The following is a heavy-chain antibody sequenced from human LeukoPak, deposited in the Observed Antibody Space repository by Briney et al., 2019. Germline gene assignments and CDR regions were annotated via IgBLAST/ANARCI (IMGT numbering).Heavy chain of an antibody. J-gene: IGHJ4*02. CDR3: ARVRDCSGGSCYRYFDY. V-gene: IGHV1-3*01. Sequence: NFQGRVTITRDTSASAAYMELSSLRSEDTAVYYCARVRDCSGGSCYRYFDYWGQGTLVTVSS. D-gene: IGHD2-15*01.